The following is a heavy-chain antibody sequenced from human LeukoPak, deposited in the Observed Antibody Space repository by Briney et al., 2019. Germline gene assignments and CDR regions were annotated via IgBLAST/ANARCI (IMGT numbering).Heavy chain of an antibody. CDR2: VYYSGST. CDR3: ARQHYYDSSRTAAFDI. Sequence: SETLSLTCTVSGGSIGNYYWTWIRQPPGKGLEWIGYVYYSGSTNYNPSLNSRVTISVDTSKNQFSLKVNSVTAADTAVYYCARQHYYDSSRTAAFDIWGQGTMVTVSS. D-gene: IGHD3-22*01. CDR1: GGSIGNYY. V-gene: IGHV4-59*08. J-gene: IGHJ3*02.